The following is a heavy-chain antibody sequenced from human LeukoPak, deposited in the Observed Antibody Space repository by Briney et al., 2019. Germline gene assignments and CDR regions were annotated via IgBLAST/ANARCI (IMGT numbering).Heavy chain of an antibody. J-gene: IGHJ4*02. CDR1: GYTFTSYG. CDR2: ISTRNGNT. Sequence: ASVTVSCTASGYTFTSYGISWVRQAHGQGLEWMGWISTRNGNTNYAQKFQGRVTMTTDTSTITAYMELRSLRSDDTAVYYCARGASYVILTGYSYFDYWGQGTLVTVSS. CDR3: ARGASYVILTGYSYFDY. V-gene: IGHV1-18*01. D-gene: IGHD3-9*01.